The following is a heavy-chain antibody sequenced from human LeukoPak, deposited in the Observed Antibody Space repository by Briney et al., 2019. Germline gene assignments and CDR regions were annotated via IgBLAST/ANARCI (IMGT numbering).Heavy chain of an antibody. D-gene: IGHD3-22*01. Sequence: GESLRLSCAASGFTFSRYWIHWIRQAPGKGLEWVSRINPDGSTTTYADSVKGRFTISRDNAKNTVYLQMNSLRAEDTAVYYCARVLSGSWDWFDPWGQGTLVTVSS. CDR3: ARVLSGSWDWFDP. J-gene: IGHJ5*02. V-gene: IGHV3-74*01. CDR2: INPDGSTT. CDR1: GFTFSRYW.